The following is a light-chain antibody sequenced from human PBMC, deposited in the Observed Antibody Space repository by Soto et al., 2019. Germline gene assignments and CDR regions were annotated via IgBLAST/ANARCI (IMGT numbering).Light chain of an antibody. V-gene: IGKV3-15*01. CDR2: GAS. Sequence: EIVMTQSPATLSVSPGERVTLSCRASQGVGTNLAWYQQKPGQAPRLLILGASTRASGIPAKFSGSGSGTEFTLSIGSLQSEDFAIYYCQQYNKWPLTFGQGTKVDIK. CDR3: QQYNKWPLT. CDR1: QGVGTN. J-gene: IGKJ1*01.